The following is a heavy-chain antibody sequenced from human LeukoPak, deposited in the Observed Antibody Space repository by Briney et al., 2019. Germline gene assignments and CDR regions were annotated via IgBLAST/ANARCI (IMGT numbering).Heavy chain of an antibody. CDR1: GGSISNYY. J-gene: IGHJ4*02. Sequence: SETLSLTCTVSGGSISNYYWSWIRQPAGRELEWIGRISTSGSTNYNPSLKSRVTISVDTSKNQFSLKLSSVTAADTAVYYCARDWGDYPFDYWGQGTLVTVSS. CDR2: ISTSGST. D-gene: IGHD3-16*01. CDR3: ARDWGDYPFDY. V-gene: IGHV4-4*07.